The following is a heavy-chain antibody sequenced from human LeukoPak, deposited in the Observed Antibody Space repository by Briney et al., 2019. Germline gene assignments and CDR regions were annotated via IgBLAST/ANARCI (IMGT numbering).Heavy chain of an antibody. J-gene: IGHJ4*02. V-gene: IGHV3-7*01. Sequence: GGSLRLSCAASGFTFRGYWMSWVRQAPGKGLEWVANMKEDGSEKYYVDSVKGRFTISRDNAKNSLNLQMDSLRVEDTAVYYCTRGDSSSKIDYWGQGTLVTASS. D-gene: IGHD6-6*01. CDR1: GFTFRGYW. CDR2: MKEDGSEK. CDR3: TRGDSSSKIDY.